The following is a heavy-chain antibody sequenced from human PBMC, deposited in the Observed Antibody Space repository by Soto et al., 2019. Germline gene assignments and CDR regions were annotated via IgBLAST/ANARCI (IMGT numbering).Heavy chain of an antibody. J-gene: IGHJ3*02. D-gene: IGHD6-13*01. CDR2: IYYSGST. V-gene: IGHV4-59*07. Sequence: PXGTLCLTGTVSGGCISSYYWSWIRQPPGKGLEWIGYIYYSGSTNYNPSLKSRVTISVDTSKNQFSLKLSSVTAADTAVYYCARAGTPAGAFDIWGQGTMVTVSS. CDR1: GGCISSYY. CDR3: ARAGTPAGAFDI.